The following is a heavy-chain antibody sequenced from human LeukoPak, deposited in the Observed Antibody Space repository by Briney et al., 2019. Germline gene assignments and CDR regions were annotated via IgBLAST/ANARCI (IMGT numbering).Heavy chain of an antibody. J-gene: IGHJ6*02. CDR1: GYTFTSYG. D-gene: IGHD3-10*01. CDR3: ARALYYYGSGSYYTSPNYYGMDV. Sequence: ASVKVSCMASGYTFTSYGISWVRQAPGQGLEWMGWISAYNGNTNYAQKLQGRVTMTTDTSTSTAYMELRSLRSDDTAVYYCARALYYYGSGSYYTSPNYYGMDVWGQGTTVTVSS. V-gene: IGHV1-18*01. CDR2: ISAYNGNT.